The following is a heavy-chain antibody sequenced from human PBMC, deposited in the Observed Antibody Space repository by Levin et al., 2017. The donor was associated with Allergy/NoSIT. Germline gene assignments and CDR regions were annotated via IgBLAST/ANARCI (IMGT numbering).Heavy chain of an antibody. CDR1: GYTFTSYY. CDR3: ARDLVTYYGMDV. J-gene: IGHJ6*02. CDR2: INPSGGST. D-gene: IGHD2/OR15-2a*01. Sequence: GGSLRLSCKASGYTFTSYYMHWVRQAPGQGLEWMGIINPSGGSTSYAQKFQGRVTMTRDTSTSTVYMELSSLRSEDTAVYYCARDLVTYYGMDVWGQGTTVTVSS. V-gene: IGHV1-46*01.